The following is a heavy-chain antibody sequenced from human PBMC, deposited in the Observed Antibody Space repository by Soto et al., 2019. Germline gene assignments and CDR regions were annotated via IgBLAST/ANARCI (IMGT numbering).Heavy chain of an antibody. J-gene: IGHJ5*01. CDR2: IYYSGST. V-gene: IGHV4-31*03. CDR1: GGSISSGGYY. CDR3: ARGISYIDS. Sequence: TLSLTGTVSGGSISSGGYYWSLIRQHPGKGLEWIGYIYYSGSTYYNPSLKSRVIISVGTSKNQFSLKMSSVTAADTAVYYCARGISYIDSWGQGTLVTVSS. D-gene: IGHD2-8*01.